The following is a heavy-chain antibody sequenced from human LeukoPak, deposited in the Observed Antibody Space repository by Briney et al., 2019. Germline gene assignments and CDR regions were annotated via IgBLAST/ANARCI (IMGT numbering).Heavy chain of an antibody. CDR1: GYTFTSYA. D-gene: IGHD2-21*02. J-gene: IGHJ4*02. Sequence: SVKVSCKASGYTFTSYAMNWVRQAPGQGLEWMGGIIPIFGTANYAQKFQGRVTITTDESTSTAYMELSSLRSEDTAVYYCARERGMTDYYFDYWGQGTLVTVSS. V-gene: IGHV1-69*05. CDR2: IIPIFGTA. CDR3: ARERGMTDYYFDY.